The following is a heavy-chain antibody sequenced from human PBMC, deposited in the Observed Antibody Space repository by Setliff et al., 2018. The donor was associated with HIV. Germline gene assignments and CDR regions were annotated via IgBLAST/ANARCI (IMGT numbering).Heavy chain of an antibody. D-gene: IGHD3-10*01. CDR1: GYSISSGYY. CDR3: ARHEITMVRGVTIKAGYSFDD. Sequence: PSETLSLTCAVSGYSISSGYYWGWIRQPPGKGLEWIGSISHSGSTYYNPSLKSRVTISVDTSKNQFSLKLSSVTAADTAVYYCARHEITMVRGVTIKAGYSFDDWGQGALVTVSS. V-gene: IGHV4-38-2*01. CDR2: ISHSGST. J-gene: IGHJ4*02.